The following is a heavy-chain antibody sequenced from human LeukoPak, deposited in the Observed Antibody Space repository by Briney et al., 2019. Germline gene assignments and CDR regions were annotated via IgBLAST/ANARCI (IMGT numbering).Heavy chain of an antibody. J-gene: IGHJ4*02. Sequence: SVKISCKASGGTFSSYTISWVRQAPGQGLEWMGRIIPILGITNYAQKFQGRVTITADKSTSTAYMELSSLRSEDTAVYYCAREDCSGGSCYSPFDYWGQGTLVTVSS. CDR2: IIPILGIT. CDR3: AREDCSGGSCYSPFDY. D-gene: IGHD2-15*01. CDR1: GGTFSSYT. V-gene: IGHV1-69*04.